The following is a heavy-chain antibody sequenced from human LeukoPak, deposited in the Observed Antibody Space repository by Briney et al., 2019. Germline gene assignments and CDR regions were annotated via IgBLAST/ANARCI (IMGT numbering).Heavy chain of an antibody. CDR1: GGSISSSSYY. D-gene: IGHD3-9*01. CDR2: IYYSGST. CDR3: AREMDDILTGYGLDY. V-gene: IGHV4-39*07. J-gene: IGHJ4*02. Sequence: SETLSLTCTVSGGSISSSSYYWGWVRQPPGKGLEWIGSIYYSGSTYYNPSLKSRVTISVDTSKNQFSLKLSSVTAADTAVYYCAREMDDILTGYGLDYWGQGTLVTVSS.